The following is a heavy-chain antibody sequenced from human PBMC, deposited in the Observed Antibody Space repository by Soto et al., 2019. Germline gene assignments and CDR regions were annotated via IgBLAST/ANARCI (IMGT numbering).Heavy chain of an antibody. CDR3: ARQRKGGYSYGPSDAFDI. Sequence: GESLKISCKGSGYSFTSYWIGWVRQMPGKGLEWMGIIYPGDSDTRYSPSFQGQVTISADKPIGTAYLQWSSLKASDTAMYYCARQRKGGYSYGPSDAFDIWGQGTMVTVSS. V-gene: IGHV5-51*01. CDR2: IYPGDSDT. CDR1: GYSFTSYW. J-gene: IGHJ3*02. D-gene: IGHD5-18*01.